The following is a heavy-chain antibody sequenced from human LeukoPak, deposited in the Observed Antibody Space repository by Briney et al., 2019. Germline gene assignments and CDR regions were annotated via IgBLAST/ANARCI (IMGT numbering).Heavy chain of an antibody. V-gene: IGHV1-18*01. CDR2: ISAYNGNT. D-gene: IGHD3-22*01. CDR1: GYTFTSYG. Sequence: GASVMVSCKASGYTFTSYGISWVRQAPGQGLEWMGWISAYNGNTNYAQKLQGRVTMTTDTSTSTAYMELRSLRSDDTAVYYCARDYYYDSGGYLNYAFDYWGQGTLVTVSS. CDR3: ARDYYYDSGGYLNYAFDY. J-gene: IGHJ4*02.